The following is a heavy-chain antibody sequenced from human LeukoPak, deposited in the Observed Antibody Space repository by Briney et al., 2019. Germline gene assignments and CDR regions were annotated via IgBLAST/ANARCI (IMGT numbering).Heavy chain of an antibody. CDR1: GFTLSSYS. D-gene: IGHD2-15*01. V-gene: IGHV3-21*01. J-gene: IGHJ4*02. CDR3: AREVTPYY. Sequence: GGSLRLSCEASGFTLSSYSMNWVRQAPGKGLEWVSSITSSSSYIYYADSVKGRFTISRDNAKNSLFLQMNSLRAEDTAVYYCAREVTPYYWGQGTLVTVSS. CDR2: ITSSSSYI.